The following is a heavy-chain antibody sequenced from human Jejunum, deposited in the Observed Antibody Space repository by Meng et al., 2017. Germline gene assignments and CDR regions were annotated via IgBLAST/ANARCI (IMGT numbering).Heavy chain of an antibody. D-gene: IGHD2-2*01. CDR2: ISAYNGNT. V-gene: IGHV1-18*01. CDR3: ATYAPPKDYYYYGMDV. J-gene: IGHJ6*02. Sequence: ASVKVSCKASGYTFTSYGISRVRQAPGQGLEWMGWISAYNGNTIYAQKFQGRVTMTTNTSTKTVYMDIRSLTYDDTAVYHCATYAPPKDYYYYGMDVWGQGTTVTVSS. CDR1: GYTFTSYG.